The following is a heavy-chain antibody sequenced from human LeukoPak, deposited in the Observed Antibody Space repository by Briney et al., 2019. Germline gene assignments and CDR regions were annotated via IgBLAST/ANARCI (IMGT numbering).Heavy chain of an antibody. CDR2: IYYSGST. CDR1: GGSISSYY. V-gene: IGHV4-59*01. CDR3: ARGDGVVTATFDY. J-gene: IGHJ4*02. D-gene: IGHD2-21*02. Sequence: SETLSLTCTVSGGSISSYYWSWIRQPPGKGLEWIGYIYYSGSTNYNPSLKSRVTISVDTSKNQFSLKLSSVTAADTAVYYCARGDGVVTATFDYWGQGTLVTVSS.